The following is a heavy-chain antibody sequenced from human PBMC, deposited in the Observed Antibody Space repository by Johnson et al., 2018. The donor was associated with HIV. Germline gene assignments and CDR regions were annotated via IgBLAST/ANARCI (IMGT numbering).Heavy chain of an antibody. CDR2: IIGSGGNT. CDR3: AREETTAPAAFDI. V-gene: IGHV3-23*04. Sequence: VQLVESGGGLVQPGGSLSLSCTASGFTFSSYAMSWVRQAPGKGLEWVSTIIGSGGNTYYAESVKGRFTISRDNSKNTLYLQMGNLRADDMAVYYCAREETTAPAAFDIWGQGTMVTVSS. CDR1: GFTFSSYA. D-gene: IGHD4-17*01. J-gene: IGHJ3*02.